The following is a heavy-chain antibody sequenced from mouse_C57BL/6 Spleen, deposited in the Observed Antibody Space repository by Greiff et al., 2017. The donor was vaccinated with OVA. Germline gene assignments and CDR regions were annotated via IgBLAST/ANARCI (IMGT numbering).Heavy chain of an antibody. Sequence: QVQLQQPGAELVKPGASVKLSCKASGYTFTSYWMHWVKQRPGQGLEWIGMIHPNSGSTNYNEKFKSKATLTVDKSSSTAYMQLSSLTSEDSAVYYCARNPPHYSNYVWYFDYWGQGTTLTVSP. D-gene: IGHD2-5*01. J-gene: IGHJ2*01. CDR3: ARNPPHYSNYVWYFDY. V-gene: IGHV1-64*01. CDR1: GYTFTSYW. CDR2: IHPNSGST.